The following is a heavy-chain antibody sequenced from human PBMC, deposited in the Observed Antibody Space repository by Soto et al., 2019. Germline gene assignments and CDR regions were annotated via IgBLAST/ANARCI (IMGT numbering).Heavy chain of an antibody. Sequence: SETLSLTCTVSGGSINSYFWIWIRQSPGKGLEWIGHIYYSGSTSYSPSLKSRVSISVDTSKNQFSLEVHSVTAADTAVYYCARAGTNMVQFDYWGQGTLVTVSS. CDR3: ARAGTNMVQFDY. D-gene: IGHD3-10*01. CDR1: GGSINSYF. CDR2: IYYSGST. V-gene: IGHV4-59*01. J-gene: IGHJ4*02.